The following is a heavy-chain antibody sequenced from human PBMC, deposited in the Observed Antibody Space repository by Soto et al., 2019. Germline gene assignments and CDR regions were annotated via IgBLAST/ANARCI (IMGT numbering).Heavy chain of an antibody. J-gene: IGHJ6*02. CDR3: ARADCSGGSCYEGYYYYYGMDV. CDR2: IIPIFGTA. CDR1: GGTFSSYA. V-gene: IGHV1-69*01. Sequence: QVQLVQSGAEVKKPGSSVKVSCKASGGTFSSYAISWVRQAPGQGLEWMGGIIPIFGTANYAQKFQGRVTITADESTSTAYKELMSLRSEDTAVYYCARADCSGGSCYEGYYYYYGMDVWGQGTTVTVSS. D-gene: IGHD2-15*01.